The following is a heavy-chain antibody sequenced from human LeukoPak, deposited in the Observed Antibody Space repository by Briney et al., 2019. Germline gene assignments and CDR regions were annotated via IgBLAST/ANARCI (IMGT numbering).Heavy chain of an antibody. CDR3: AKNVAGSSCFDI. V-gene: IGHV3-23*01. CDR1: GFTFSSLA. CDR2: ISISGGDT. Sequence: GGSLRLSCAASGFTFSSLAMIGVPQPPGKRLEWFSAISISGGDTYYADSVKGRFTISRDNSKNTLYLQMNSLRAEDTAIYYCAKNVAGSSCFDIWGQGTMVAVSS. J-gene: IGHJ3*02. D-gene: IGHD6-13*01.